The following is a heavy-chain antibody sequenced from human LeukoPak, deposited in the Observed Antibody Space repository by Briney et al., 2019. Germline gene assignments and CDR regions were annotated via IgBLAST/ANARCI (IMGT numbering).Heavy chain of an antibody. CDR1: GFTFTDHP. CDR3: AKDRANWAIDD. V-gene: IGHV3-69-1*01. J-gene: IGHJ4*02. D-gene: IGHD3-16*01. CDR2: IGGDGIA. Sequence: GGSLRLSCVASGFTFTDHPMNWVRQAPGKGLEWISYIGGDGIAFYADSVKGRFTASKDDARKSMYLQMNSLRVEDTAVYYCAKDRANWAIDDWGQGTQVTVSS.